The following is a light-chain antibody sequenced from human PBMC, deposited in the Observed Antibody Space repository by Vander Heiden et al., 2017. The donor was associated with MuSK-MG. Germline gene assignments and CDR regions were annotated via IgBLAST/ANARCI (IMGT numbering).Light chain of an antibody. CDR1: QSISRW. J-gene: IGKJ1*01. Sequence: ITQFSPTPSASVGDRVPITCRASQSISRWLAWYQQNPGQAPKLLIYDASKLESGVPLIFSGSGGGTEFTLTSSHLQADDFANYFRQHCHNYRTFGQGTKVDIK. CDR2: DAS. V-gene: IGKV1-5*01. CDR3: QHCHNYRT.